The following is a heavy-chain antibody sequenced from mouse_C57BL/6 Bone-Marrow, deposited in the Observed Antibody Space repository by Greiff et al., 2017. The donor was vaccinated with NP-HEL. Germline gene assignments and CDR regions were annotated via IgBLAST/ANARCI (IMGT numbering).Heavy chain of an antibody. CDR1: GFSLTSYG. Sequence: VMLVESGPGLVAPSQSLSITCTVSGFSLTSYGVDWVRQSPGKGLEWLGVIWGVGSTNYNSALKSRLSISKDNSKSQVFLKMNSLQTDDTAMYYCASPLDSSGYVRFAYWGQGTLVTVSA. V-gene: IGHV2-6*01. CDR3: ASPLDSSGYVRFAY. J-gene: IGHJ3*01. D-gene: IGHD3-2*02. CDR2: IWGVGST.